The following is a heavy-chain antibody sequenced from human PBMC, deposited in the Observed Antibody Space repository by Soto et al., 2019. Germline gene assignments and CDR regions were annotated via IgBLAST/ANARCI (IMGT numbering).Heavy chain of an antibody. CDR2: IYHSGST. CDR3: ARDYSSSWYGLDP. J-gene: IGHJ5*02. V-gene: IGHV4-30-2*05. CDR1: GGSISSGGYS. Sequence: SETLSLTCAVSGGSISSGGYSWSWIRQPPGKGLEWIGYIYHSGSTYYNPSLRSRVTISVDTSKNQFSLKLSSVTAADTAVYYCARDYSSSWYGLDPWGQGTLVTVSS. D-gene: IGHD6-13*01.